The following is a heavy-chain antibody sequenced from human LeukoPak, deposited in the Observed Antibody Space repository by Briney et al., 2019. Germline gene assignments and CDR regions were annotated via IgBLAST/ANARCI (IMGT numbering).Heavy chain of an antibody. CDR1: GYTFTGYY. V-gene: IGHV1-2*02. J-gene: IGHJ4*02. D-gene: IGHD2-8*01. Sequence: ASVKVSCKASGYTFTGYYMHWVRQAPGQGLEWMGWINPNSGGTNYAQKFQGRVTMTRDTSISTAYMELSRLRSDDTAVYYCAGLSPAAKGGRTNGIDYWGQGTLVTVSS. CDR3: AGLSPAAKGGRTNGIDY. CDR2: INPNSGGT.